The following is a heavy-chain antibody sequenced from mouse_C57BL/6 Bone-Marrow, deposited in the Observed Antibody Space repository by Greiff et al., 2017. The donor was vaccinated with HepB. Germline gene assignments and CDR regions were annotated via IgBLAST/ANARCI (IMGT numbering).Heavy chain of an antibody. CDR2: ISNLAYSI. CDR3: ARRSYGGFAY. V-gene: IGHV5-15*01. J-gene: IGHJ3*01. D-gene: IGHD1-1*02. Sequence: EVKLMESGGGLVQPGGSLKLSCAASGFTFSDYGMAWVRQAPRKGPEWVAFISNLAYSIYYADTVTGRFTISRENAKKTLYLEMSSLRSEDTAMYYCARRSYGGFAYWGQGTLVTVSA. CDR1: GFTFSDYG.